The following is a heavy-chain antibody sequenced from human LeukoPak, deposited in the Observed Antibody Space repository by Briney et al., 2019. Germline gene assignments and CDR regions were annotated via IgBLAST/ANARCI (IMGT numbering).Heavy chain of an antibody. J-gene: IGHJ4*02. CDR2: INPEETGT. V-gene: IGHV3-74*01. Sequence: GGPLRLSCVGSGFTFSTYWMHWVRQAPAKGLVWVSRINPEETGTNYADSVKGRFTISRDNAKNTLYLQMNSLGAEDTAVYYCARGGLEPVDYWGQGTLVTVSS. D-gene: IGHD3-16*01. CDR1: GFTFSTYW. CDR3: ARGGLEPVDY.